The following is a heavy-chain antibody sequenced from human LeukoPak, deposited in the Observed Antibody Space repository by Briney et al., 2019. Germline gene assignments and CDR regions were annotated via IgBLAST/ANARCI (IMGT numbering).Heavy chain of an antibody. CDR1: GSTVGSNY. V-gene: IGHV3-53*01. CDR3: ARENYYGSGSYSWFDP. D-gene: IGHD3-10*01. CDR2: IYSGGST. Sequence: QPGGSLRLSCAASGSTVGSNYMSWVRQAPGKGLEWVSVIYSGGSTYYADSVKGRFTISRDNSKNTLYLQMNSLRAEDTAVYYCARENYYGSGSYSWFDPWGQGTLVTVSS. J-gene: IGHJ5*02.